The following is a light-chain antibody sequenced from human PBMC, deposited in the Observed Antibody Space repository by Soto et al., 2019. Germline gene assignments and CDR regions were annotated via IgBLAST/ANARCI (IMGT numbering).Light chain of an antibody. Sequence: QSALTQPPSASGSPGQSVTISCTGTSSDVGSYNYVSWYQQHPGKAPKLMIYEVSKRPSGVPDRFSGSKSGNTASLTVSGLQAEDEADYYGSSYAGRNSYVFGTGAKLTVL. J-gene: IGLJ1*01. V-gene: IGLV2-8*01. CDR2: EVS. CDR1: SSDVGSYNY. CDR3: SSYAGRNSYV.